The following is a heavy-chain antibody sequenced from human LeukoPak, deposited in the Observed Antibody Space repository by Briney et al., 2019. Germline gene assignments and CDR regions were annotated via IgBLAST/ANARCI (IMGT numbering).Heavy chain of an antibody. J-gene: IGHJ4*02. CDR2: IRWNSGSI. D-gene: IGHD3-9*01. Sequence: GGSLRLSCAASGFTFDDYAMHWVRQAPGKGLEWVSGIRWNSGSIGYADSVKGRFTISRDIAKNSLYLQMNSLRAEDTALYYCAKEKYDILTGYPGYFDYWGQGTLVTVSS. CDR3: AKEKYDILTGYPGYFDY. CDR1: GFTFDDYA. V-gene: IGHV3-9*01.